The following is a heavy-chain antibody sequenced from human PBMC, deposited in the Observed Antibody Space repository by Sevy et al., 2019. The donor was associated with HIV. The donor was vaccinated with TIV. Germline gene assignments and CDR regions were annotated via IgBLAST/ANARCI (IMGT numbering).Heavy chain of an antibody. CDR2: MYHRGTT. J-gene: IGHJ4*02. CDR1: GDSIISSRW. CDR3: AAAAGTDILGYYFDS. Sequence: SETLSLTCTVSGDSIISSRWWSWFRQSHGKGLEWIGYMYHRGTTNYSPSLKNRVMMSVDKSKNQFSLKLTSVTAADTAVYYCAAAAGTDILGYYFDSWGQGIPVTVSS. V-gene: IGHV4-4*02. D-gene: IGHD6-25*01.